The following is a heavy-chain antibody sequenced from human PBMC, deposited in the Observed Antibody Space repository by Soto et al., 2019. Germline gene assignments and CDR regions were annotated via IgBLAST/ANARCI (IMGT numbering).Heavy chain of an antibody. CDR1: GFTFSSYA. V-gene: IGHV3-23*01. CDR2: ISGSGGST. D-gene: IGHD2-2*01. CDR3: AKGQLIVVVPAAIDY. J-gene: IGHJ4*02. Sequence: GGFLRLSCAASGFTFSSYAMSWVRQAPGKGLEWVSAISGSGGSTYYADSVKGRFTISRDNSKNTLYLQMNSLRAEDTAVYYCAKGQLIVVVPAAIDYWGQGTLVTVSS.